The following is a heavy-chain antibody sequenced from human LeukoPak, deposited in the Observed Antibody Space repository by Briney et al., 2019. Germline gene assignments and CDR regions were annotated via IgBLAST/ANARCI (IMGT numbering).Heavy chain of an antibody. D-gene: IGHD3-3*01. V-gene: IGHV3-15*01. Sequence: GGSLRLSCAASGFTFTNAWMSWVRQAPGKGLEWVGRFKTKTDGGTTDYAAPVKGRFTIPSDASKNTVYLQMDSLKTEDTAMYYCTTDNWRGLDAFDIWGLGTMVTVSS. J-gene: IGHJ3*02. CDR3: TTDNWRGLDAFDI. CDR2: FKTKTDGGTT. CDR1: GFTFTNAW.